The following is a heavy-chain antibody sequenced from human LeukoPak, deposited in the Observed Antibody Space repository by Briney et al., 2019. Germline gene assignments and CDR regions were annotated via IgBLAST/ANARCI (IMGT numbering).Heavy chain of an antibody. Sequence: GGSLRLSCAASGFTFSSYEMNWVRQAPGKGLEWVSYIGSTGDTKYYADSVKGRFTISRDNAKNSVYLQMNSLRAEDTAVYYCARSLRGYCGSSAYWGQGTLVTVSS. V-gene: IGHV3-48*03. CDR2: IGSTGDTK. D-gene: IGHD3-22*01. CDR3: ARSLRGYCGSSAY. CDR1: GFTFSSYE. J-gene: IGHJ4*02.